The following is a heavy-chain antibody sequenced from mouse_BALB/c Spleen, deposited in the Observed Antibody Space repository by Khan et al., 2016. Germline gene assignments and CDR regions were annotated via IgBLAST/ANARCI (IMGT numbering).Heavy chain of an antibody. CDR3: ADDYYGSNWFAY. CDR1: GYTFTNYG. J-gene: IGHJ3*01. V-gene: IGHV9-3*02. D-gene: IGHD1-1*01. Sequence: QIQLVQPGPELKKPGETVKISCKASGYTFTNYGMNWVKQAPGKGLKWLGWINTNTGEPTYAEEFKGRFAFSLETSASTAYFQINNLKNEDAATYFCADDYYGSNWFAYWGQGTLVTVAA. CDR2: INTNTGEP.